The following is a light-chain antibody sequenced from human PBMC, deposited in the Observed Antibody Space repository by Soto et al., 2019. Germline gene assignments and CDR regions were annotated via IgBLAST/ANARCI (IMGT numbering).Light chain of an antibody. J-gene: IGKJ1*01. CDR1: QSIGRW. CDR3: QQSFSSPPT. V-gene: IGKV1-39*01. CDR2: AAS. Sequence: SPFHLPASVADRDTIPCRASQSIGRWLAWYQQKPGKAPEVLIYAASNLQSGVPSRFSGSGSGTEFKLTITSLQPQDSATYYCQQSFSSPPTLGPGTKVDIK.